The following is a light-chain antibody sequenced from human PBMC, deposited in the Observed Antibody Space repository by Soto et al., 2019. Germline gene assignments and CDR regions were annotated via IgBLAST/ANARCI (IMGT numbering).Light chain of an antibody. CDR3: LQVTHWPHT. V-gene: IGKV2-30*02. Sequence: DVVMTQYPLSLPVTLGQPASISCRSSQGLVHSDGSTYLNWYHQRPGQPPRGLSYRVSDRNSGVPGRFGGSGSGTDFTLEISRVQAEDIGVYYCLQVTHWPHTFGQGTKLEIK. J-gene: IGKJ2*01. CDR1: QGLVHSDGSTY. CDR2: RVS.